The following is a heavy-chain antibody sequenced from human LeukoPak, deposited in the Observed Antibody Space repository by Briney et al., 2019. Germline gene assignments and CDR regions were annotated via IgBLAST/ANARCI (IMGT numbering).Heavy chain of an antibody. J-gene: IGHJ4*02. CDR1: GYTFTNYD. Sequence: ASVKVSCKASGYTFTNYDINWVRQATGQGLEWMGYMKPNSGNTGYAQKFQGRVTMNRDTSISTAYMELSSLTSEDTAVYYCATELRWKDHWGQGTLVTVSS. D-gene: IGHD4-23*01. CDR3: ATELRWKDH. CDR2: MKPNSGNT. V-gene: IGHV1-8*01.